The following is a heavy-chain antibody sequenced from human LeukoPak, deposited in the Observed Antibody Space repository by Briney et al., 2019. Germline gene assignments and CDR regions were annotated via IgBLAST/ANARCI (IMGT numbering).Heavy chain of an antibody. D-gene: IGHD2-15*01. CDR2: INHSGST. J-gene: IGHJ6*02. CDR1: GGSFSGYY. V-gene: IGHV4-34*01. CDR3: ARTSAGYCSGGSCYWEYRYYYYGMDV. Sequence: SETLSLTCAAYGGSFSGYYWSWIRQPPGKGLEWIGEINHSGSTNYNPSLKSRVTISVDTSKNQFSLKLSSVTAADTAVYYCARTSAGYCSGGSCYWEYRYYYYGMDVWGQGTTVTVSS.